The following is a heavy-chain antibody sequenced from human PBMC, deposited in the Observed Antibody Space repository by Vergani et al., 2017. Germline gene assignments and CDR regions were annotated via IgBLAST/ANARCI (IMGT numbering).Heavy chain of an antibody. V-gene: IGHV3-11*04. CDR2: ISPGASTV. D-gene: IGHD1-1*01. CDR3: AKKPGISTTRHYYAMDV. CDR1: GFKFSAHY. Sequence: LKESGGGSVKPGGSLRLSCAASGFKFSAHYMSWIRQAPGKGLEWVSHISPGASTVSYTDSVTGRLTVSRDNDNNSLTLDMTALRVEDTAVYYCAKKPGISTTRHYYAMDVWGQGTTVTVS. J-gene: IGHJ6*02.